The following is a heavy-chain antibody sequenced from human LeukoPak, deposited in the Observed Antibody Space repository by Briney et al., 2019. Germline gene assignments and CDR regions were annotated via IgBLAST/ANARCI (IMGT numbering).Heavy chain of an antibody. CDR1: GFTFDDYA. V-gene: IGHV3-43*02. Sequence: GGSLRLSCAASGFTFDDYAMHWVRQAPGKGLEWVSLISGDGGSTYYADSVKGRFTISRDNSKNSLYLQVNSLRTEDTALYYCAKDIGRIQYYYYYYMDVWGKGTTVTVSS. CDR2: ISGDGGST. D-gene: IGHD5-18*01. CDR3: AKDIGRIQYYYYYYMDV. J-gene: IGHJ6*03.